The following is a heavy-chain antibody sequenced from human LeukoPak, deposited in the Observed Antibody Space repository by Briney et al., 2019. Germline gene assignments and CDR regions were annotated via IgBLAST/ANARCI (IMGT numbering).Heavy chain of an antibody. CDR1: GYSISSGYY. Sequence: PSETLSLTXAVSGYSISSGYYWGWIREPPGKGLEWIGSIYHSGSTYYNPSLKSRVTISVDTSKNQFSLKLSSVTAADTAVYYCARRSIPFDYWGQGTLVTVSS. CDR2: IYHSGST. V-gene: IGHV4-38-2*01. J-gene: IGHJ4*02. D-gene: IGHD6-6*01. CDR3: ARRSIPFDY.